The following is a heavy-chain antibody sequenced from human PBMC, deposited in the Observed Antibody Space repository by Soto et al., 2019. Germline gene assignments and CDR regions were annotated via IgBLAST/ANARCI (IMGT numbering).Heavy chain of an antibody. CDR2: IRTYDGSR. V-gene: IGHV1-18*01. CDR1: GYTFSNYG. D-gene: IGHD2-21*02. CDR3: ARRYGDPSSSAGFDY. J-gene: IGHJ4*02. Sequence: ASVKVSCKASGYTFSNYGMSWVRQAPGQGLEWVGWIRTYDGSRNFAEKFHGRVTMTTDTSTTTVYMELRSLRSDDTAVYYCARRYGDPSSSAGFDYWGQGTLVTVSS.